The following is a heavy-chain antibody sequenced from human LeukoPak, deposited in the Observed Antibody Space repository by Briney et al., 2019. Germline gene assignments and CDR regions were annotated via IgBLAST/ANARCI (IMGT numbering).Heavy chain of an antibody. J-gene: IGHJ5*02. CDR2: INPNTGAT. Sequence: GASVKVSCKASGYTFTSYYMHWVRQAPGQGLEWMGWINPNTGATNYAQNFQGRVTMTRDTSNSTAYVELSSLTSDDTAVYYCARPTLQTLGAWGQGTLVTVSS. V-gene: IGHV1-2*02. CDR1: GYTFTSYY. CDR3: ARPTLQTLGA. D-gene: IGHD3-10*01.